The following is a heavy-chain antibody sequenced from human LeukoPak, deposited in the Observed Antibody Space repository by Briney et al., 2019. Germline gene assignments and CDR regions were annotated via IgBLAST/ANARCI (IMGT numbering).Heavy chain of an antibody. CDR1: GGSISSYY. CDR2: INHSGST. V-gene: IGHV4-34*01. CDR3: ARSYGSGSYINWFDP. J-gene: IGHJ5*02. Sequence: SETLSLTCTVSGGSISSYYWSWIRQPPGKGLEWIGEINHSGSTNYNPSLKSRVTISVDTSKNQFSLKLSSVTAADTAVYYCARSYGSGSYINWFDPWGQGTLVTVSS. D-gene: IGHD3-10*01.